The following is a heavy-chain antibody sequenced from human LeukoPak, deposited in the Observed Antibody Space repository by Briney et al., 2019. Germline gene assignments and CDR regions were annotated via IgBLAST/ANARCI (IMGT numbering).Heavy chain of an antibody. Sequence: GGSLRLSCAASGFTFSNYAMHWVRQAPGKGLEWVALISYDGSNKYYADSVKGRFTISRDNAKNSLYLQMNGLRPEDTAVYYCARDRSNSRDLDNWGQGTLVTVSS. D-gene: IGHD4-11*01. CDR3: ARDRSNSRDLDN. CDR1: GFTFSNYA. V-gene: IGHV3-30*03. J-gene: IGHJ4*02. CDR2: ISYDGSNK.